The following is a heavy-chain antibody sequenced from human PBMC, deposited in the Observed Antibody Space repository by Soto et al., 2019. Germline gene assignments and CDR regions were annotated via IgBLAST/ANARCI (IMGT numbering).Heavy chain of an antibody. CDR1: GGTFSSYA. D-gene: IGHD2-2*01. V-gene: IGHV1-69*13. J-gene: IGHJ6*02. Sequence: SSVKVSCKASGGTFSSYAISSVRQAPGQGLEWMGGIIPIFGTANYAQKFQGRVTITADESTSTAYMELSSLRSEDTAVYYCARRIVPAAATTYGMDVWGQGTTVTVSS. CDR2: IIPIFGTA. CDR3: ARRIVPAAATTYGMDV.